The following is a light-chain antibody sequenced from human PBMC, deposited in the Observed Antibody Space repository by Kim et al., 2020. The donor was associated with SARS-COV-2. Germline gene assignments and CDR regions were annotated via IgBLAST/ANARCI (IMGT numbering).Light chain of an antibody. CDR1: SSDVGGYNF. J-gene: IGLJ1*01. CDR3: SSYAGTNNYYG. Sequence: SVTISCTGTSSDVGGYNFVSWHQQHPGKAPKPLIYDVNKRPSGVPNRFSGSKSGNTASLTVSGLQAEDEADYYCSSYAGTNNYYGFGTGTKVTVL. CDR2: DVN. V-gene: IGLV2-8*01.